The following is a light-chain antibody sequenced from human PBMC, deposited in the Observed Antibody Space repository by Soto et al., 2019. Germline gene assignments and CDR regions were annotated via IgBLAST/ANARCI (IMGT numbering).Light chain of an antibody. CDR2: DAS. V-gene: IGKV3-20*01. CDR1: QSLDSKY. J-gene: IGKJ1*01. CDR3: QQYGRSPRT. Sequence: EIVLTQSPGTLSFSPGERATLSCRASQSLDSKYLAWHQQKPGQAPRLLIYDASSSATGIPGRFSGSGSGTDFTLTISSLEPEDFAVYYCQQYGRSPRTFGQGTKVEI.